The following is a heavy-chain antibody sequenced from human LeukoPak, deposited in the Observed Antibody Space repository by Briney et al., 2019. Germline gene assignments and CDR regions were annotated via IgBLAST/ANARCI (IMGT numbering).Heavy chain of an antibody. V-gene: IGHV3-23*01. CDR2: ISGSGGST. Sequence: GGSLRLSCAASGFTFSSYGVSWVRQAPGKGLEWVSAISGSGGSTYYADSVKGRFTISRDNSKNTLYLQMDSLRAEDTAVYYCAKSGGSVSYYYYMDVWGKGTTVTISS. CDR3: AKSGGSVSYYYYMDV. D-gene: IGHD3-10*01. J-gene: IGHJ6*03. CDR1: GFTFSSYG.